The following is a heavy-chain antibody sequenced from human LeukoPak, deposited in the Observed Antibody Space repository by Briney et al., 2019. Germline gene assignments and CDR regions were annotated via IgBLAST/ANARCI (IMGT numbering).Heavy chain of an antibody. Sequence: PGGSLRLSCAASGFTFDDYDMHWVRQAPGKGLEWVSGISWNSGSIGYADSVKGRFTISRDNAKNSLYLQMNSLRAEDTALYYCAKDIRGGYSYGSLDYWGQGTLVTVSS. V-gene: IGHV3-9*01. CDR2: ISWNSGSI. J-gene: IGHJ4*02. D-gene: IGHD5-18*01. CDR1: GFTFDDYD. CDR3: AKDIRGGYSYGSLDY.